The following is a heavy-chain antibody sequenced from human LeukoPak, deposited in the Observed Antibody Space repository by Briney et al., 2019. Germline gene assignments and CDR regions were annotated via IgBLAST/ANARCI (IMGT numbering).Heavy chain of an antibody. Sequence: GESLKISCQGSGYSFTSYWIGWVRQMPGKGLEWMGIIYPGDSDTRYSPSFQGQVTISADKSISTAYLQWSSLKASDTAMYYCARQRSGSGYDPLGAFDIWGQGTMVTVSS. V-gene: IGHV5-51*01. J-gene: IGHJ3*02. D-gene: IGHD5-12*01. CDR2: IYPGDSDT. CDR3: ARQRSGSGYDPLGAFDI. CDR1: GYSFTSYW.